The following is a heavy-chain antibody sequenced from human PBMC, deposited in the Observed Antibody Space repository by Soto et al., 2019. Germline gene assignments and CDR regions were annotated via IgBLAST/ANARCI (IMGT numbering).Heavy chain of an antibody. D-gene: IGHD2-15*01. V-gene: IGHV1-2*04. J-gene: IGHJ3*02. CDR2: INPNSGGT. CDR3: ASRYCSGGSCYSKWADAFDI. Sequence: GASVKVSCKASGYTFTGYYMHWVRQAPGQGLEWMGWINPNSGGTNYAQKFQGWVTMTRDTPISTAYMELSRLRSDDTAVYYCASRYCSGGSCYSKWADAFDIWGQGTMVTVSS. CDR1: GYTFTGYY.